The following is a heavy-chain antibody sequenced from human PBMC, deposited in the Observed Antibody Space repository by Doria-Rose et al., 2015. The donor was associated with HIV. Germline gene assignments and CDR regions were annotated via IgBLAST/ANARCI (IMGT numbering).Heavy chain of an antibody. J-gene: IGHJ6*03. Sequence: ESGPGLVKPSETLSLTCTVSGGSISGYYWSWIWQPPGKGLEWTGYIYYTGSTNYNPSLKSRFTISVDTSKNQFSLKLTSVTPADTAVYYCARDGYYDLYYMDVWGKGITVTVSS. V-gene: IGHV4-59*01. CDR2: IYYTGST. CDR1: GGSISGYY. CDR3: ARDGYYDLYYMDV.